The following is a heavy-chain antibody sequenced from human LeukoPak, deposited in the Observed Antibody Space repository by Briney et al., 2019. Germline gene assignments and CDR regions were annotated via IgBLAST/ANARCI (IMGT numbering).Heavy chain of an antibody. CDR1: GYTFTSYA. CDR2: ISAYNGNT. J-gene: IGHJ6*02. Sequence: ASVKVSCKASGYTFTSYAMHWVRQAPGQRLEWMGWISAYNGNTNYAQKLQGRVTMTTDTSTSTAYMELRSLRSDDTAVYYCARAGVGSGSSYYSYGMEVWGQGTTVTVS. D-gene: IGHD1-26*01. V-gene: IGHV1-18*01. CDR3: ARAGVGSGSSYYSYGMEV.